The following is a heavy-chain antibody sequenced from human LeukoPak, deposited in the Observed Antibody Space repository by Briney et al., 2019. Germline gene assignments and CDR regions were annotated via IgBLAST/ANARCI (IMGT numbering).Heavy chain of an antibody. Sequence: PGRSLRLSCTASGFTFGDYAMSWFRQAPGKGLEWVGFIRSKAYGGTTEYAASVKARFTISRDDSKSIAYLQMNSLKTEDTAVYYCTSSGYSSGWFDYYYYGMDVWGQGTTVTVSS. D-gene: IGHD6-19*01. V-gene: IGHV3-49*03. CDR3: TSSGYSSGWFDYYYYGMDV. CDR2: IRSKAYGGTT. J-gene: IGHJ6*02. CDR1: GFTFGDYA.